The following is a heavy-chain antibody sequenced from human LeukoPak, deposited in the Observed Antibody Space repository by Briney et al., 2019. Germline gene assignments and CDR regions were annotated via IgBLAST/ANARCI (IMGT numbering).Heavy chain of an antibody. D-gene: IGHD1-1*01. Sequence: GGSLRLSCVASGLTVSNFHMSWVRQAPGKGLEWVSLLYSGSSTYYADSVEGRFTISRDDSKNTIFLQMNTLRAEDTATYYCARGGVNYWNPRYWGQGTLVTVSS. CDR2: LYSGSST. J-gene: IGHJ4*02. V-gene: IGHV3-53*01. CDR3: ARGGVNYWNPRY. CDR1: GLTVSNFH.